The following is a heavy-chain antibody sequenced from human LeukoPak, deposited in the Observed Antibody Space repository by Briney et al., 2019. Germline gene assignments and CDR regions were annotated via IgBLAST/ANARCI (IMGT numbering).Heavy chain of an antibody. CDR1: GFPFSYW. CDR3: ARNRRCCGEDY. D-gene: IGHD2-21*01. Sequence: GSLRLSCAASGFPFSYWMTWVRQAPGKGLEWVANIKHDGSEKNYVDSVKGRLTISRDNAKNSLYLQMNSLRAEDTAVYYCARNRRCCGEDYWGQGTQVTVSS. CDR2: IKHDGSEK. J-gene: IGHJ4*02. V-gene: IGHV3-7*01.